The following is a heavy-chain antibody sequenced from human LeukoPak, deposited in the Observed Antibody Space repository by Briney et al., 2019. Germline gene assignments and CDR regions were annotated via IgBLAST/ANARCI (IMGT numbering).Heavy chain of an antibody. CDR2: IYYSGST. V-gene: IGHV4-59*01. D-gene: IGHD2-15*01. Sequence: SETLSLTCTVSGGSISSYYWSWIRQPPGKGLEWIGYIYYSGSTNYNPSLKSRVAISVDTSKNQFSLKLSSVTAADTAVYYCARRSEAGWYFDLWGRGTLVTVSS. CDR3: ARRSEAGWYFDL. CDR1: GGSISSYY. J-gene: IGHJ2*01.